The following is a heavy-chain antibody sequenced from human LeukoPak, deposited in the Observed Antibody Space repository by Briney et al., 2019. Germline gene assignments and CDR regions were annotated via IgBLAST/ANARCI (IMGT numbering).Heavy chain of an antibody. CDR3: ARDFMEMATNTEFDY. J-gene: IGHJ4*02. Sequence: ASVKVSCKASGYTFTSYGISWVRQAPGQGLEWMGWISAYNGNTNYAQKLQGRVTMTTDTSTSTAYMELRSLRSDDTAVYYRARDFMEMATNTEFDYWGQGTLVTVSS. V-gene: IGHV1-18*01. CDR1: GYTFTSYG. D-gene: IGHD5-24*01. CDR2: ISAYNGNT.